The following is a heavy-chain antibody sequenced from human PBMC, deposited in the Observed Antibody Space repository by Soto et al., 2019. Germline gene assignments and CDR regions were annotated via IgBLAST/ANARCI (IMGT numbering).Heavy chain of an antibody. CDR2: LTASGLNT. CDR3: AKGLGNAKEV. Sequence: EVQLLESGGGLVQPGGSLRLSCSASGFNFGSYGMSWVRQAPGKGLEWVSGLTASGLNTYYTDSVKGRFTISRDNPRNTVYLQMSGVRVEDTAVFHCAKGLGNAKEVWGQGTTVTVSS. J-gene: IGHJ6*02. V-gene: IGHV3-23*01. D-gene: IGHD2-8*01. CDR1: GFNFGSYG.